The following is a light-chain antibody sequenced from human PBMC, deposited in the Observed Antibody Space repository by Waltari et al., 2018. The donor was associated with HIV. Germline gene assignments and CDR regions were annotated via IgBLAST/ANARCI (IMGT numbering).Light chain of an antibody. J-gene: IGKJ4*01. CDR3: QQADSLPLT. CDR1: QDIIRS. CDR2: AAS. V-gene: IGKV1-12*01. Sequence: DIQLTQSPSYVSASVGDTVTVTCRASQDIIRSLAWYQQKPGKAPELLIFAASTLQSCVSSRFSGSGSGTSFTLTINTLRTEDFATYYCQQADSLPLTFGGGTKVEI.